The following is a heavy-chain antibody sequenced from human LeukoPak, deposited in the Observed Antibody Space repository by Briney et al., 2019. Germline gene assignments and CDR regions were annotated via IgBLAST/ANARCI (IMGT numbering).Heavy chain of an antibody. CDR3: ARDLSAAFDF. CDR1: GFPFSSYG. D-gene: IGHD6-19*01. V-gene: IGHV3-33*01. CDR2: LVYDARN. Sequence: GTSLRLSCAASGFPFSSYGMHWVRQAPGKGLEWVARLVYDARNDYVNSVKGRFSISRDDSKNTLFLDMSNLRVEDTALYYCARDLSAAFDFWGQGVLVTVSS. J-gene: IGHJ4*02.